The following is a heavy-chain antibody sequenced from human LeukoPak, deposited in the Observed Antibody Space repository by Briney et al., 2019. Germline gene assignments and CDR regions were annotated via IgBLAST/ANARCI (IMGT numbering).Heavy chain of an antibody. J-gene: IGHJ5*02. Sequence: SVKVSCKASGGTFNSYALSWVRQAPGQGLEWMGGIIPIFGTANYPQKFQGRVTITADKSTSTAYMELSSLRSEDTAVYYCARGPLRYFDWLWAPNWFDPWGQGTLVTVSS. V-gene: IGHV1-69*06. D-gene: IGHD3-9*01. CDR2: IIPIFGTA. CDR1: GGTFNSYA. CDR3: ARGPLRYFDWLWAPNWFDP.